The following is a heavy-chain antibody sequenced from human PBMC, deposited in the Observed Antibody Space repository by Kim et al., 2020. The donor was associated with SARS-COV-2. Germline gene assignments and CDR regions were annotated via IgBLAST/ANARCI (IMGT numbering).Heavy chain of an antibody. CDR1: GYTFSSYW. D-gene: IGHD3-10*01. J-gene: IGHJ6*02. CDR2: INSDGSST. Sequence: GGSLRLSCAASGYTFSSYWMHWVRQAPGKGLVWVSRINSDGSSTSYADSVKGRFTISRDNAKNTLYLQMNSLRAEDTAVYYCARFQTGSYYNVYYYGMDVWSQWTTVTISS. V-gene: IGHV3-74*01. CDR3: ARFQTGSYYNVYYYGMDV.